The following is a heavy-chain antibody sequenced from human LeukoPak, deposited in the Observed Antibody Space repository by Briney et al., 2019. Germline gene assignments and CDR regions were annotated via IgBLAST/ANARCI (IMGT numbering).Heavy chain of an antibody. CDR1: GFTFSTYT. Sequence: PGGSLRLSCAASGFTFSTYTMNWVRQAPGKGLEWVSSITSSSSYIHYADSVKGRFTISRDNAKNSLYLQMNSLRVEDTAVYYCARHVVAVGFDYWGQGTLVTVSS. CDR2: ITSSSSYI. D-gene: IGHD3-22*01. V-gene: IGHV3-21*01. CDR3: ARHVVAVGFDY. J-gene: IGHJ4*02.